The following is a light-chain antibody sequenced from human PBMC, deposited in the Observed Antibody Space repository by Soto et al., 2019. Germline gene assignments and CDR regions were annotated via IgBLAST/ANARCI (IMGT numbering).Light chain of an antibody. CDR3: QHYGAAPIT. CDR1: QSVGGN. V-gene: IGKV3-20*01. Sequence: VSTQSPGTLSLSPGQRATLSCRASQSVGGNVAWYQQIPGQPPKLLIFGASSRATGIADKFSGSGSGTDFTLTISRLEPEDFALYYCQHYGAAPITFGQGTRLEIK. CDR2: GAS. J-gene: IGKJ5*01.